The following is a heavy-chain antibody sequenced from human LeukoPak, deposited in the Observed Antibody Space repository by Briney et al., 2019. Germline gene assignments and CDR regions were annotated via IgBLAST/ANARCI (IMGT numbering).Heavy chain of an antibody. CDR1: GGSISSYY. CDR3: ARHVRGVYYYSYMDV. D-gene: IGHD3-10*01. Sequence: SETLSLTCTVSGGSISSYYWSWIRQPPGKGLEWIGYIYTSGSTNYNPSLKSRVTISVETSKNQFSLKLSSVTAADTAVYYCARHVRGVYYYSYMDVWGKGTTVTVSS. CDR2: IYTSGST. V-gene: IGHV4-4*09. J-gene: IGHJ6*03.